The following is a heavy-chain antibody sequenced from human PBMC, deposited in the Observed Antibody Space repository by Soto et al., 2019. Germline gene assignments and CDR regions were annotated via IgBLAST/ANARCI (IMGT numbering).Heavy chain of an antibody. CDR3: ARRSGGPSWGYFDL. V-gene: IGHV4-39*01. CDR2: IHYSDSM. D-gene: IGHD3-3*01. Sequence: QLQLQESGPGLVKPSETLSLTCTVSGGSISSSSYYWGWIRQPPGKGLEWIGSIHYSDSMYYNPSLKSRVTISVDTSKNQFSLKLSSVTAADTAVYYCARRSGGPSWGYFDLWGRGTLITVSS. J-gene: IGHJ2*01. CDR1: GGSISSSSYY.